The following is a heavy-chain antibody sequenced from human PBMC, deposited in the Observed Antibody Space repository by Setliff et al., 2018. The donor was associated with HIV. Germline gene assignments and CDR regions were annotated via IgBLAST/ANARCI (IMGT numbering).Heavy chain of an antibody. CDR1: GGSISSHY. J-gene: IGHJ4*02. Sequence: SETLSLTCTVSGGSISSHYWSWIRQPPGKGLEWIGYIYNSGSTNYNPSLKSRVTISVDPSKNQFSLRLSSVTAADTAVYYCARYFCPNDICSGFDIWGRGILVTVSS. D-gene: IGHD3-10*02. CDR2: IYNSGST. CDR3: ARYFCPNDICSGFDI. V-gene: IGHV4-59*08.